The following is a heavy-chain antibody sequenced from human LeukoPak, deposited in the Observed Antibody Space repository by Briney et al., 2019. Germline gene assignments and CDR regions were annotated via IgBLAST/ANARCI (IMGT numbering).Heavy chain of an antibody. CDR1: GFTFSSYS. CDR3: ATFHEP. J-gene: IGHJ5*02. V-gene: IGHV3-48*04. CDR2: ISSSSNTI. Sequence: GGSLRLSCAASGFTFSSYSMNWVRQTPGKGLEWVSYISSSSNTIYYADSVKGRFTISRDNAKYSLYLQMNSLRAEDTAVYYCATFHEPWGQGTLVTVSS.